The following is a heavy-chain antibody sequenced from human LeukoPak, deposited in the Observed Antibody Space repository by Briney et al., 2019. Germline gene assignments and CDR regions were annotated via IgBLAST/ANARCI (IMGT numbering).Heavy chain of an antibody. CDR3: ARGVSSNWNYLYFDY. CDR2: MKQGGSEI. CDR1: GLTFSRHW. D-gene: IGHD1-7*01. J-gene: IGHJ4*02. V-gene: IGHV3-7*01. Sequence: GGSLRLSCAASGLTFSRHWISWVRQAPGKGLEWVANMKQGGSEIYYVGSVKGRFTISRDDARNSLYLQLNSLRAEDTAVYYCARGVSSNWNYLYFDYWGQGTLVTVSS.